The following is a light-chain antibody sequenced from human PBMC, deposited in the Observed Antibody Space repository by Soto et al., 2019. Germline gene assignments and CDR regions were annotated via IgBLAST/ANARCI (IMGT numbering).Light chain of an antibody. V-gene: IGKV1-39*01. J-gene: IGKJ4*01. CDR1: QIISKY. CDR2: AAS. Sequence: IQMTQSPSSLSASVGDRVNITCRASQIISKYLNWYQQKPGKAPKLLIYAASSLQTGVSSRFGGSGSGTDFTLTISSLEPGDFATYYCQQSYSTPLIFGGGTKVESK. CDR3: QQSYSTPLI.